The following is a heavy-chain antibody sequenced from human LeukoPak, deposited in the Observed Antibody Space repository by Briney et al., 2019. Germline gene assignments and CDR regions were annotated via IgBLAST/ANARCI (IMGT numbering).Heavy chain of an antibody. J-gene: IGHJ6*02. CDR2: IYHSGST. CDR1: GVSISSGGYS. Sequence: SQTLSPTCAVSGVSISSGGYSWSWIRQPPGKGLEWIGYIYHSGSTYYNPSLKSRVTISVDRSKNQFSLKLSSVTAADTAVYYCARYNYDYYYGMDVWGQGTTVTVSS. V-gene: IGHV4-30-2*01. CDR3: ARYNYDYYYGMDV. D-gene: IGHD1-1*01.